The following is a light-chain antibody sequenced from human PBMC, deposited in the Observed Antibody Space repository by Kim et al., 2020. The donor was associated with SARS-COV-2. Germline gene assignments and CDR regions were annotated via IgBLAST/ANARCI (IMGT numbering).Light chain of an antibody. CDR1: SSNIGVGYG. Sequence: QRVTISCTGSSSNIGVGYGVHWYQKLPGTAPKLLIYSNNDRPSGVPDRFSGSKSGTSASLAITGLQAGDEADYYCQSYDNSLDGWVFGGGTQLTVL. CDR3: QSYDNSLDGWV. V-gene: IGLV1-40*01. J-gene: IGLJ3*02. CDR2: SNN.